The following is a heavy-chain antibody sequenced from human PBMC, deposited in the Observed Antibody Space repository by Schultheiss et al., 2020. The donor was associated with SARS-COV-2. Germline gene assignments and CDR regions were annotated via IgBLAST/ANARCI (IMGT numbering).Heavy chain of an antibody. CDR1: GFTFCRNW. CDR2: IKQDGSEK. J-gene: IGHJ5*02. D-gene: IGHD2-2*01. V-gene: IGHV3-7*03. Sequence: GGSLRLSCAASGFTFCRNWMSWVRQAPGKGLEWVANIKQDGSEKYYVDSVKGRFTISRDNAKNSLHLEMTSLRAEDTAMYYCVRRPYCASSSCPNWFDPWGQGTLVTVSS. CDR3: VRRPYCASSSCPNWFDP.